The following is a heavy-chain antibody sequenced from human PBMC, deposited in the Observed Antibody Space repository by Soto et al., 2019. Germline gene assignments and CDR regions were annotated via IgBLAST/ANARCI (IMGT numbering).Heavy chain of an antibody. D-gene: IGHD6-13*01. Sequence: EVQLVQSGAEVKKPGESLKISCKGSGYSFTTYWIGWVRQMPGKGLEGMVIIYPGDSYTRYSPSLQGQVTISADKSINTTYLQWSSLKASDTAIYYCARQAAAGKYYYAMDVWGQGTTVTVSS. V-gene: IGHV5-51*01. CDR3: ARQAAAGKYYYAMDV. CDR1: GYSFTTYW. J-gene: IGHJ6*02. CDR2: IYPGDSYT.